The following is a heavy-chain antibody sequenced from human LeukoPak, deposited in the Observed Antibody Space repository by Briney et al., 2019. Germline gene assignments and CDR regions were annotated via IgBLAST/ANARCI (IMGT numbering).Heavy chain of an antibody. CDR3: ARVGDTSGYFYYFDS. J-gene: IGHJ4*02. V-gene: IGHV4-59*08. D-gene: IGHD3-22*01. Sequence: SETLSHTCAVSGGSIRSFYWSWVRQPPGKGLEWVGYISYAEGTTYKSSLKGRVPMSLDTSNNQFSLRLTSVTAADTALYFCARVGDTSGYFYYFDSWGQGTLVSVSS. CDR1: GGSIRSFY. CDR2: ISYAEGT.